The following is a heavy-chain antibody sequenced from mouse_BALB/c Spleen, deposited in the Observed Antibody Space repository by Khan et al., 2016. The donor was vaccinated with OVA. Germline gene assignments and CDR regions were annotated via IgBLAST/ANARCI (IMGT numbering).Heavy chain of an antibody. CDR3: ARAYYRYDGYYAMDY. J-gene: IGHJ4*01. CDR1: GFSLSRYN. Sequence: QVQLKESGPGLVAPSQSLSITCTVSGFSLSRYNIHWVRQPPGKGLEWLGMIWGGGGTDYNSTLKSRLNISKDNFQSQVYFKMNSLQTDDTAIYYCARAYYRYDGYYAMDYWGQGTSVTVSS. V-gene: IGHV2-6-4*01. D-gene: IGHD2-14*01. CDR2: IWGGGGT.